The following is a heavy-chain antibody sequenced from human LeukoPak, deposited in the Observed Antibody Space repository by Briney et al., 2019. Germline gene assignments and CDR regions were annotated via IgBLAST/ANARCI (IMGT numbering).Heavy chain of an antibody. V-gene: IGHV4-38-2*02. J-gene: IGHJ5*02. CDR3: ARDLRSSTSNNWFDP. Sequence: PSETLSLTCTVSGYSISSGYYWGWIRQPPGKGLEWIGSIYHSGSTYYNPSLKSRVTISVDTSKNQFSLKLSSVTAADTAVYYCARDLRSSTSNNWFDPWGQGTLVTVYS. D-gene: IGHD2-2*01. CDR2: IYHSGST. CDR1: GYSISSGYY.